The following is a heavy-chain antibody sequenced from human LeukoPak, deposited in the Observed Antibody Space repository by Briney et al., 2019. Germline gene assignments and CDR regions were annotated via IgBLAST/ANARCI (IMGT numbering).Heavy chain of an antibody. CDR2: MSYTGPT. D-gene: IGHD2-15*01. CDR3: ARRLDVDGGWFDQ. V-gene: IGHV4-39*01. CDR1: DASVSSSGFH. J-gene: IGHJ5*02. Sequence: SETLSLTCTVSDASVSSSGFHWGWIRQPPGKGLEWIGTMSYTGPTYYNPSLQSRVIISLVTLKTQLSLRLSSVTAADTAVYYCARRLDVDGGWFDQWGQGTLVTVS.